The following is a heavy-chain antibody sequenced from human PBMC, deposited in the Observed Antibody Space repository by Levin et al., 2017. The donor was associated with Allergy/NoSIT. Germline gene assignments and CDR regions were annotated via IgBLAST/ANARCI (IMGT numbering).Heavy chain of an antibody. CDR1: GGSISSGGYY. J-gene: IGHJ6*03. CDR3: ARGWVLRYLDWLDMDV. D-gene: IGHD3-9*01. CDR2: IYYSGST. Sequence: SQTLSLTCTVSGGSISSGGYYWSWIRQHPGKGLEWIGYIYYSGSTYYNPSLKSRVTISVDTSKNQFSLKLSSVTAADTAVYYCARGWVLRYLDWLDMDVWGKGTTVTVSS. V-gene: IGHV4-31*03.